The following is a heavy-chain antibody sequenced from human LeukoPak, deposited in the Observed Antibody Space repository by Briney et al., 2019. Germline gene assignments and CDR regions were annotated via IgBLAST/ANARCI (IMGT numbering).Heavy chain of an antibody. D-gene: IGHD5-24*01. CDR1: GFAFSSYS. Sequence: GGSLRLSCAASGFAFSSYSMSWVRQVPGKGLEWVSVISGRGDVTYYADSVKGRFTISRDNSKNTLYLQMNSLRAEDTAVYYCAKGHGPFDYWGQGTLVTVSS. V-gene: IGHV3-23*01. J-gene: IGHJ4*02. CDR2: ISGRGDVT. CDR3: AKGHGPFDY.